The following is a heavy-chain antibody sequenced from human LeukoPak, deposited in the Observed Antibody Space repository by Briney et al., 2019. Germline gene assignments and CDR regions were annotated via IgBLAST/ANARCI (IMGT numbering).Heavy chain of an antibody. J-gene: IGHJ3*02. CDR1: GFSFSTYT. CDR3: ARSIYASGSYYAFDI. Sequence: GGSLRLSCAASGFSFSTYTMSWVRQAPGNGLEWVSAISGSGGGTYYADSVKGRFTISRDNSKNTLSLQMNSLRAEDTAVFYCARSIYASGSYYAFDIWGQGTMVTVSS. V-gene: IGHV3-23*01. D-gene: IGHD3-10*01. CDR2: ISGSGGGT.